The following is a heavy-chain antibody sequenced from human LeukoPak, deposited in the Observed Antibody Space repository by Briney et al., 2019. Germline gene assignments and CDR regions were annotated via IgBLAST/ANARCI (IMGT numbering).Heavy chain of an antibody. V-gene: IGHV3-30*04. Sequence: GRSLRLSCATSGFTFGDHAMNWVRQAPGKGLEWVAVISYDGSNKYYADSVKGRFTISRDNSKNTLYLQMNSLRAEDTAVYYCAKGDLLDTAMVTAFDYWGQGTLVTVSS. CDR1: GFTFGDHA. J-gene: IGHJ4*02. CDR3: AKGDLLDTAMVTAFDY. CDR2: ISYDGSNK. D-gene: IGHD5-18*01.